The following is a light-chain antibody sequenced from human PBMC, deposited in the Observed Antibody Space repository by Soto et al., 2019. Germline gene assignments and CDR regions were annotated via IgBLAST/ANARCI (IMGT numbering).Light chain of an antibody. CDR3: MQALQTPLT. CDR1: QSLVNHNGYKY. J-gene: IGKJ4*01. CDR2: LAS. Sequence: EIVMTQSPLSLSVTPGEPASISCRSSQSLVNHNGYKYLDWYLQKPGQSPQLLIYLASYRASGVPDRFSGSESGTDFTLQISRVEAEDVGIYYCMQALQTPLTFGGGTKLEIK. V-gene: IGKV2-28*01.